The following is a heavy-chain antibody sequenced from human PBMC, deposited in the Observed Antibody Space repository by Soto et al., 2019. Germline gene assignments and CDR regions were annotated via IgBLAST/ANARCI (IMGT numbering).Heavy chain of an antibody. J-gene: IGHJ3*02. D-gene: IGHD1-1*01. CDR3: ARDTGNWKDVSWGNHAFDI. V-gene: IGHV3-33*01. CDR1: GFTFSSYG. CDR2: IWYDGSNK. Sequence: QVQLVESGGGVVQPGRSLRLSCAASGFTFSSYGMHWVRQAPGKGLEWVAVIWYDGSNKYYADSVKGRFTISRDNSKNTLYLQMNSLRAEDTAVYYCARDTGNWKDVSWGNHAFDIWGQGTMVTVSS.